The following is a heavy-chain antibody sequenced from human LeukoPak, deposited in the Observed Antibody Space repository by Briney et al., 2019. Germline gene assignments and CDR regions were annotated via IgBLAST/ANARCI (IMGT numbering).Heavy chain of an antibody. J-gene: IGHJ4*02. CDR2: LNSDGSST. V-gene: IGHV3-74*01. CDR3: ARARGFDY. CDR1: GFTFSSYW. Sequence: GGSLRLSCAASGFTFSSYWMHWVRQTPGKGLVWVSRLNSDGSSTSYADSVKGRFTISRDNAKSSLYLQMNSLRADDTAVYYCARARGFDYWGQGTLVTVSS. D-gene: IGHD3-10*01.